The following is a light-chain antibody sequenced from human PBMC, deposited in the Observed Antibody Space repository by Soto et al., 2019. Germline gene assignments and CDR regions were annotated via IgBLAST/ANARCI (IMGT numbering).Light chain of an antibody. V-gene: IGKV1-27*01. J-gene: IGKJ4*01. Sequence: DIQMTQSPSSLSASVGDRVTITCRASQGISSYLAWYQQKPGKVPKLLIYAASTLQTGVPSWFSGSGSGTDFLLTISSLQPEDVATYYCQKYNSVPLTFGRGTKVEIK. CDR3: QKYNSVPLT. CDR2: AAS. CDR1: QGISSY.